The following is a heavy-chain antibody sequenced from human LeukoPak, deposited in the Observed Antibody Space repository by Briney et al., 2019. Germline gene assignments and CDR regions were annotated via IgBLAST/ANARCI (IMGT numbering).Heavy chain of an antibody. Sequence: PSETLSLTCTVSGGSISSYYWSWIRQPPGKGLEWIGHIYYSGSTNYNPSLKSRVTISIDTSKNQFSLRLSSVTAADTAVYYCAVSSGWPTSDYWGQGTLVTVSS. CDR3: AVSSGWPTSDY. J-gene: IGHJ4*02. CDR2: IYYSGST. CDR1: GGSISSYY. D-gene: IGHD6-19*01. V-gene: IGHV4-59*01.